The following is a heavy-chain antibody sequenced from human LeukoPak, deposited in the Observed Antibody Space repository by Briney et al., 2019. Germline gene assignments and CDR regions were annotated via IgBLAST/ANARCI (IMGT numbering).Heavy chain of an antibody. CDR1: GYSFTTYW. J-gene: IGHJ4*02. D-gene: IGHD6-13*01. CDR3: GRSKYSTSWQYYFDY. CDR2: IYPGDSDT. Sequence: GESLKISCKGSGYSFTTYWIGWVRQMPGKGLEWMGIIYPGDSDTRYSPSFQGQVTMSADKSISTAHLQWSSLRASDTAMYYCGRSKYSTSWQYYFDYWGQGTLVTVSS. V-gene: IGHV5-51*01.